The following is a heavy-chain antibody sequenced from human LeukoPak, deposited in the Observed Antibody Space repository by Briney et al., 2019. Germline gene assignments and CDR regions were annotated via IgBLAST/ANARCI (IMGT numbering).Heavy chain of an antibody. J-gene: IGHJ4*02. CDR1: GYTFTGYY. CDR3: ARGFPSRRNYDSSGYYSYYFDY. V-gene: IGHV1-2*02. Sequence: ASVKVSCKASGYTFTGYYMHWVRQAPGQGLEWMGWINPNSGGTNYAQKFQGRVTMTRDTSISTAYMELSRLRSDDTAVYYCARGFPSRRNYDSSGYYSYYFDYWGQGTLVTVSS. D-gene: IGHD3-22*01. CDR2: INPNSGGT.